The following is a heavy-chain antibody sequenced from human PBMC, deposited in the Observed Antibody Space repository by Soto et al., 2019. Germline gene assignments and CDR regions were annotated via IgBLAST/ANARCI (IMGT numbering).Heavy chain of an antibody. CDR1: GYTFTSYG. J-gene: IGHJ6*03. CDR2: ISAYNGNT. Sequence: ASVKVSCKASGYTFTSYGISWVRQAPGQGLEWMGWISAYNGNTNYAQKLQGRVTMTTDTSTSTAYMELRSLRSDDTAVYYCARRTRTDNWNLNYYYYYMDVWGKGTTVTGSS. D-gene: IGHD1-7*01. V-gene: IGHV1-18*01. CDR3: ARRTRTDNWNLNYYYYYMDV.